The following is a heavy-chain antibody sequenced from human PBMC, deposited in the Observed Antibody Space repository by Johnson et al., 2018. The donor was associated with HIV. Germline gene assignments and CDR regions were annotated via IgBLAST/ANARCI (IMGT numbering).Heavy chain of an antibody. Sequence: QVQLVESGGGVVQPGTSLRLSCAASGFRFSTYALHWVRQTPGKGLEWVSVISDDGNNIYYADSVKGRFTISRDNSKNTLYLQMNSLRAEDTAVYYCARGLIDYGDSQAFDIWGQGTMVTVSS. V-gene: IGHV3-30*01. CDR3: ARGLIDYGDSQAFDI. J-gene: IGHJ3*02. CDR1: GFRFSTYA. CDR2: ISDDGNNI. D-gene: IGHD4-17*01.